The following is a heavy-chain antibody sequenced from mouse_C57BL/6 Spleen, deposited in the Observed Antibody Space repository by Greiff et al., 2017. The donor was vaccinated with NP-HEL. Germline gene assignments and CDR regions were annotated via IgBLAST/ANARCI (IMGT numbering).Heavy chain of an antibody. J-gene: IGHJ2*01. CDR3: ARGGGSRSFDY. D-gene: IGHD1-1*01. V-gene: IGHV5-16*01. Sequence: EVQLVESEGGLVQPGSSMKLSCTASGFTFSDYYMAWVRQVPEKGLEWVANINYDGSSTYYLDSLKSRFIISRDNAKNILYLQMSSLKSEDTATYYCARGGGSRSFDYWGQGTTLTVSS. CDR1: GFTFSDYY. CDR2: INYDGSST.